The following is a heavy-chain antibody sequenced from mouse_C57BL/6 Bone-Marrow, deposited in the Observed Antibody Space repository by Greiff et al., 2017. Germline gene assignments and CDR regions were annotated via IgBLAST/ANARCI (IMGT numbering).Heavy chain of an antibody. CDR3: ARSWQRWYFDV. V-gene: IGHV1-50*01. CDR2: IDPSDGYT. Sequence: VQLQQPGAELVKPGASVKLSCKASGYTFTSYWMQWVKQRPGQGLEWIGEIDPSDGYTNYNQKFKGKATLTVDKSSSAAYMQLSSLTSEDSAVSYCARSWQRWYFDVWGTGTTVTVSS. J-gene: IGHJ1*03. CDR1: GYTFTSYW.